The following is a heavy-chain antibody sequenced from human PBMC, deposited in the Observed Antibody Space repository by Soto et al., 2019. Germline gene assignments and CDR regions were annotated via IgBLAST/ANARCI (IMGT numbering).Heavy chain of an antibody. Sequence: NPSETLSLTCAVSGGSISSSNWWSWVRQPPGKGLEWIGEIYHSGSTNYNPSLKSRVTISVDKSKNQFSLKLSSVTAADTAVYYCARGPYSSGPAFDYWGQGTLVTVSS. CDR2: IYHSGST. D-gene: IGHD6-19*01. V-gene: IGHV4-4*02. CDR1: GGSISSSNW. CDR3: ARGPYSSGPAFDY. J-gene: IGHJ4*02.